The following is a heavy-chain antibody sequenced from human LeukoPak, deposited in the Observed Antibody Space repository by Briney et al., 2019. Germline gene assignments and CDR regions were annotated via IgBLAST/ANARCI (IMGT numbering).Heavy chain of an antibody. D-gene: IGHD2-15*01. J-gene: IGHJ6*02. CDR2: INWNGGST. V-gene: IGHV3-20*01. Sequence: AGGSLRLSCAASGFTFDDYGMSWVRQAPGKGLEWVPGINWNGGSTGYADSVKGRFTISRDNAKNSLYLQMNSLRAEDTALYHCARDPTLGYCSGGSCYPIPYGMDVWGQGTTVTVSS. CDR3: ARDPTLGYCSGGSCYPIPYGMDV. CDR1: GFTFDDYG.